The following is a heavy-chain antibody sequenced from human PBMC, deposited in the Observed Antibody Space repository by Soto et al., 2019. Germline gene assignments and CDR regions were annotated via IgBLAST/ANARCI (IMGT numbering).Heavy chain of an antibody. D-gene: IGHD6-19*01. CDR2: IYYSGST. CDR3: ARFRHIAVARSP. J-gene: IGHJ5*02. CDR1: GGSISSSSYY. V-gene: IGHV4-39*01. Sequence: WETLSLTCTVSGGSISSSSYYWGWIRQPPGKGLEWIGSIYYSGSTYYNPSLKSRVTISVDTSKNQFSLKLSSVTAADTAVYYCARFRHIAVARSPWGQGTLVTVSS.